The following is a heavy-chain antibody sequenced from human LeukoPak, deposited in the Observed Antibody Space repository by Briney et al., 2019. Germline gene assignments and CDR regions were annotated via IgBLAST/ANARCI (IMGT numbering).Heavy chain of an antibody. J-gene: IGHJ4*02. CDR2: ISGSGGST. CDR1: GFTFSSYA. V-gene: IGHV3-23*01. D-gene: IGHD5-18*01. CDR3: AKSSGYSYGYYFDY. Sequence: GGSLRLSCAASGFTFSSYAMSWVRQAPGKGLEWVSGISGSGGSTYYADSVEGRFTISRDNSKNTLYLQMNSLRADDTAVYYCAKSSGYSYGYYFDYWGQGTLVTVSS.